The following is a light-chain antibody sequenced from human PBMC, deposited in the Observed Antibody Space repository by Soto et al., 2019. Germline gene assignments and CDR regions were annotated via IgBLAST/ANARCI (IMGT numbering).Light chain of an antibody. V-gene: IGKV1-39*01. CDR3: QQRYSTPPWT. J-gene: IGKJ1*01. Sequence: DIQMTQSPSSLSASVGDRVTITCRASQGISSYLIWYQQKPGKDPKLLIYAASSLQSGVPSSFSSSGSCTDFTLTTSSLLQEDVATSYCQQRYSTPPWTFGQGTKVEIK. CDR2: AAS. CDR1: QGISSY.